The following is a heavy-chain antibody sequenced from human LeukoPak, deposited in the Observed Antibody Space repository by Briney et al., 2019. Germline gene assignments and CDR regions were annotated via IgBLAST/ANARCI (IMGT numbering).Heavy chain of an antibody. CDR1: GYTFTGYY. Sequence: ASVKVSCKASGYTFTGYYMHWVRQAPGQGLEWMGWINPNSGGTNYAQTFQGRVTMTRDTSISTAYMELSRLRSDDTAVYYCARQNAYGDPWAFDIWGQGTMVTVSS. D-gene: IGHD4-17*01. CDR3: ARQNAYGDPWAFDI. CDR2: INPNSGGT. J-gene: IGHJ3*02. V-gene: IGHV1-2*02.